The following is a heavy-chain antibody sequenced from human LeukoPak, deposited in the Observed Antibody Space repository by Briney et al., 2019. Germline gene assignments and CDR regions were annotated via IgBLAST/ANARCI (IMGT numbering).Heavy chain of an antibody. CDR3: ARGVAGVYFYYYMDV. Sequence: ASVKVSCKASGYTFTGYYMHWVRQAPGQGLEWMGWINPNNGDTHYAQKFQGTVTMTRDTAISTAYMELSSLRSDDTAVYYCARGVAGVYFYYYMDVWGKGTTVTVSS. J-gene: IGHJ6*03. V-gene: IGHV1-2*02. CDR2: INPNNGDT. CDR1: GYTFTGYY. D-gene: IGHD1-14*01.